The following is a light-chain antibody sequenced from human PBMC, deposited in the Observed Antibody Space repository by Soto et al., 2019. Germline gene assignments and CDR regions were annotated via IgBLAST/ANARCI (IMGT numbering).Light chain of an antibody. CDR3: SSYTSSLYL. CDR1: SSDVGGYNY. J-gene: IGLJ2*01. CDR2: DVS. V-gene: IGLV2-14*03. Sequence: QSALTQPASVSGSPGQSITISCTGISSDVGGYNYVSWYQQHPGKAPQLIIYDVSYRPSGVSNRFSGSKSGNAASLTISGLQAEDEADYYCSSYTSSLYLFGGGTKLIVL.